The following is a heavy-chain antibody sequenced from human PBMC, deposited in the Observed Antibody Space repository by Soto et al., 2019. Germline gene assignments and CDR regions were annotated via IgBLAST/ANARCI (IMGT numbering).Heavy chain of an antibody. Sequence: EVQLLESGGGLVQPGGSLRLSCAASGVTFSNYAMNWVRQAPGKGLEWVSTISSSSCSTYYADSVKERFTMSRNNSKEFLYAPLNRMRGDDTAVYYCAKVGSERYSSPPSDIWGQRTLITTSS. D-gene: IGHD5-12*01. V-gene: IGHV3-23*01. J-gene: IGHJ4*02. CDR1: GVTFSNYA. CDR2: ISSSSCST. CDR3: AKVGSERYSSPPSDI.